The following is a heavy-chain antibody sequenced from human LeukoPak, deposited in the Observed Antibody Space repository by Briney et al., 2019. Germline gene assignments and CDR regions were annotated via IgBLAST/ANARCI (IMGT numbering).Heavy chain of an antibody. CDR1: GGSISSYY. CDR3: TAAGTTVVTPGDY. Sequence: SETLSLTCTVSGGSISSYYWSWIRQPPGKGLEWVGYIYYSGSTNYNPSLKSRVTISVDTSKNQFSLKLSSVTAADTAGYYCTAAGTTVVTPGDYWGQGTLVTVSS. D-gene: IGHD4-23*01. J-gene: IGHJ4*02. CDR2: IYYSGST. V-gene: IGHV4-59*01.